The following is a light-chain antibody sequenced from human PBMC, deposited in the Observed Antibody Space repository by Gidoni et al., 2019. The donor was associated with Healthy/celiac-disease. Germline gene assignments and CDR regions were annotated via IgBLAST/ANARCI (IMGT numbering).Light chain of an antibody. CDR2: DVS. Sequence: QSALTQPASVSGSPGQSITISCTGTSSDVGGYNYVSWYQQHPGKAPKLMIYDVSNRPSGVSNRFSGSKSGNTASLTISGLQAEDEADYYCSSYTSSSLWVFGGGTKLTV. J-gene: IGLJ3*02. CDR3: SSYTSSSLWV. V-gene: IGLV2-14*03. CDR1: SSDVGGYNY.